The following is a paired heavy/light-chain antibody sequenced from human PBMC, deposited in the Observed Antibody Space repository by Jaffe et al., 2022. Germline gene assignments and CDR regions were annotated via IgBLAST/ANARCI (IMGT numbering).Light chain of an antibody. CDR1: QSVSIN. J-gene: IGKJ1*01. Sequence: EIVMTQSPATLSVSPGERATLSCRASQSVSINLAWYQQKPGQAPRLLIYGASTRATGIPARFSGSGSGTEFTLTISSLQSEDFAVYYCQQYNNWPLTFGQGTKVEIK. CDR2: GAS. CDR3: QQYNNWPLT. V-gene: IGKV3-15*01.
Heavy chain of an antibody. Sequence: QLQLQESGPGLVKPSETLSLTCTVSGGSISSSGYCWGWIRQPPGKGLEWVGSIYYSGSTYYNPSLKSRVTISVDTSKKQLSLKLSSVTAADTALYYCARRITLIQGVHYFDYWGQGTLVTVSS. CDR3: ARRITLIQGVHYFDY. CDR1: GGSISSSGYC. CDR2: IYYSGST. D-gene: IGHD3-10*01. J-gene: IGHJ4*02. V-gene: IGHV4-39*01.